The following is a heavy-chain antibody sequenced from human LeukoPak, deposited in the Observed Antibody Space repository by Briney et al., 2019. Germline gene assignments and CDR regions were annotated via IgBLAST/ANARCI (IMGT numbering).Heavy chain of an antibody. CDR1: GGSFSGYY. Sequence: SETLSLTCAVYGGSFSGYYWSWIRQTPGKGLEWIGEINHSGSTNYNPSLKSRVTISVDTSKNQFSLKLSSVTAADTAVYYCASSNHFWSGYYLLDYWGQGTLVTVSS. CDR2: INHSGST. D-gene: IGHD3-3*02. CDR3: ASSNHFWSGYYLLDY. J-gene: IGHJ4*02. V-gene: IGHV4-34*01.